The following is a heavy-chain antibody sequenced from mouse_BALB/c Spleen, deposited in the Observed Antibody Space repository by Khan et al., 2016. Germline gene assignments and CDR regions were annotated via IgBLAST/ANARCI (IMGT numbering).Heavy chain of an antibody. Sequence: VQLKESGPGLVKPSQSLSLTCTVTGYSITSEYAWNWIRQFPGNKLEWMGYISYSGVTSYNPSLKSRISITRDTSKNQFFLQLNSVTTEETATYYCARSLLLRRDFFDYWGQGTTLTVSS. CDR1: GYSITSEYA. CDR2: ISYSGVT. J-gene: IGHJ2*01. CDR3: ARSLLLRRDFFDY. V-gene: IGHV3-2*02. D-gene: IGHD1-1*01.